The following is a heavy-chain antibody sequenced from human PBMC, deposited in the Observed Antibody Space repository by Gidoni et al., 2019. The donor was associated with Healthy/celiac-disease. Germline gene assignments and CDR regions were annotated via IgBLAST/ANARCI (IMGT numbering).Heavy chain of an antibody. CDR2: IGTAGDT. J-gene: IGHJ4*02. V-gene: IGHV3-13*04. D-gene: IGHD5-18*01. CDR1: GFTFSSYD. CDR3: ARGWGRGYHFDY. Sequence: EVQLVESGGGLVQPGGSLRLSCSASGFTFSSYDMHWVRQATGKGLEWVSAIGTAGDTYYPGSVKGRFTISRENAKNSLYLQMNSLRAGDTAVYYCARGWGRGYHFDYWGQGTLVTVSS.